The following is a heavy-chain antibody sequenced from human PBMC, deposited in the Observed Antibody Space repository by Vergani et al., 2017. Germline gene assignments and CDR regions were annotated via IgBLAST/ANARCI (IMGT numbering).Heavy chain of an antibody. V-gene: IGHV3-21*04. CDR3: YYDFWAGYESGDV. D-gene: IGHD3-3*01. CDR1: GFTFSSSS. Sequence: EVQLVESGGGLVKRGGSLRLSCAASGFTFSSSSMNWVRQAPGKGLEWVSSISSSSSYIHYSDSLKGRFTISRDNAKSSLYLQMNSLRAEDTAVYYCYYDFWAGYESGDVWGKGTTVTVSS. J-gene: IGHJ6*04. CDR2: ISSSSSYI.